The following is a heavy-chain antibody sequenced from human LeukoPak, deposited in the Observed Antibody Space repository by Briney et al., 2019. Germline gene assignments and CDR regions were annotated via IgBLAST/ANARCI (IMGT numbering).Heavy chain of an antibody. V-gene: IGHV7-4-1*02. CDR3: ARPLENYYDSSGIDAFDI. CDR1: GYTFTSYA. CDR2: INTNTGNP. J-gene: IGHJ3*02. D-gene: IGHD3-22*01. Sequence: ASVKVSCKASGYTFTSYAMNWVRQAPGQGLEWMGWINTNTGNPTYAQGFTGRFVFSLDTSVSTAYLQISSLKAEDTAVYYCARPLENYYDSSGIDAFDIWGQGTMVTVSS.